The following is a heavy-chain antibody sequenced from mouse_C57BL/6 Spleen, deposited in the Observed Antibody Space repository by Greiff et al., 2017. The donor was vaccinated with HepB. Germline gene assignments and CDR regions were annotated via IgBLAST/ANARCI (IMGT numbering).Heavy chain of an antibody. CDR1: GYTFTSYW. D-gene: IGHD1-1*01. Sequence: VKLQQPGAELVKPGASVKLSCKASGYTFTSYWMHWVKQRPGQGLEWIGMIHPNSGSTNYNEKFKSKATLTVDKSSSTAYMQLSSLTSEDSAVYYCASPHYYGSSPYYFDYWGQGTTLTVSS. CDR3: ASPHYYGSSPYYFDY. V-gene: IGHV1-64*01. CDR2: IHPNSGST. J-gene: IGHJ2*01.